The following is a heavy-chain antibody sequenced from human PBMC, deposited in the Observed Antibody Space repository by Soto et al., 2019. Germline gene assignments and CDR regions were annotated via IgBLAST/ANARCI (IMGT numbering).Heavy chain of an antibody. CDR2: ISGSGGST. CDR3: AKGGEGSYYFNAFDI. Sequence: GGSLRLSCAASGFTFSSYAMSWVRQAPGKGLEWVSAISGSGGSTYYADSVKGRFTISRYNSKNTLYLQMNSLRAEDTAVYYCAKGGEGSYYFNAFDIWGQGTMVTVSS. D-gene: IGHD1-26*01. CDR1: GFTFSSYA. V-gene: IGHV3-23*01. J-gene: IGHJ3*02.